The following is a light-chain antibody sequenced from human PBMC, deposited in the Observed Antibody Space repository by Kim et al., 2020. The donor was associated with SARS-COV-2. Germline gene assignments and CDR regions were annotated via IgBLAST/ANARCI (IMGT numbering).Light chain of an antibody. V-gene: IGKV1-16*01. CDR2: GAS. CDR1: QGIGKY. Sequence: AAVGDRVTITCRASQGIGKYLAWIQQRPGKVPKSLIYGASTLQSGVPSRFSASGSGTEFTLTITSLQPEDSGTYYCQQYQTDPVTFGQGTKVDIK. CDR3: QQYQTDPVT. J-gene: IGKJ1*01.